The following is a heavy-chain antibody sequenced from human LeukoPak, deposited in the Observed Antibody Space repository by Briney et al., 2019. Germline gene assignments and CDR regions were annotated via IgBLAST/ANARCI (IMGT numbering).Heavy chain of an antibody. Sequence: GGSLKLSCAASGFTFSGSAMHWVRQASGKGLEWVGRIRSKANSYATAYAASVKGRFTISRDDSKNTAYLQMNSLKTEDTAVYYCYLSAIDIVVVPAAIRISSDAFDIWGQGTMVTVSS. CDR2: IRSKANSYAT. D-gene: IGHD2-2*02. CDR3: YLSAIDIVVVPAAIRISSDAFDI. V-gene: IGHV3-73*01. J-gene: IGHJ3*02. CDR1: GFTFSGSA.